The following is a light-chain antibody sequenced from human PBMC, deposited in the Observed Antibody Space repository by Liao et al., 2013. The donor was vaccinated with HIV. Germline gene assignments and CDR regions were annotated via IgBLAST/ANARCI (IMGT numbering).Light chain of an antibody. J-gene: IGLJ3*02. V-gene: IGLV3-21*02. CDR1: KVGDRI. CDR3: QIWDSDNDHGV. Sequence: SYELTQPPSVSVSPGQTASIPCSGDKVGDRIVSWYQARPGQAPVLILHANTARPSGIPDRFSGSNSGDTATLTITNTESADEADYYCQIWDSDNDHGVFGGGTKLTVL. CDR2: ANT.